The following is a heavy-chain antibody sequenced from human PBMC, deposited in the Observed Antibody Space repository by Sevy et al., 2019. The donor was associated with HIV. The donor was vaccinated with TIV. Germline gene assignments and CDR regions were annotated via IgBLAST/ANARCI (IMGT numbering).Heavy chain of an antibody. V-gene: IGHV4-38-2*01. CDR2: MYHSGRS. J-gene: IGHJ4*02. CDR3: ATESFFWHNFDY. CDR1: GYSISSGFY. Sequence: SESLSLTCAVSGYSISSGFYWGWVRQPPGKGLEYIGNMYHSGRSSFNPSLKSRVTISLDTSKNQFSLKLTSVTPADTAVYYCATESFFWHNFDYWGQGMLVNVSS.